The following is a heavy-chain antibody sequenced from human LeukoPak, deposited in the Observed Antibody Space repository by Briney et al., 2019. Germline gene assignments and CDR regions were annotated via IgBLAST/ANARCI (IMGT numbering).Heavy chain of an antibody. V-gene: IGHV4-61*01. CDR1: GGSISSSSYY. CDR2: IYYSGST. CDR3: AMPYTYDAFDI. J-gene: IGHJ3*02. Sequence: SETLSLTCTVSGGSISSSSYYWSWIRQPPGKGLEWIGYIYYSGSTNYNPSLKSRVTISVDTSKNQFSLKLSSVTAADTAVYYCAMPYTYDAFDIWGQGTMVTVSS. D-gene: IGHD1-1*01.